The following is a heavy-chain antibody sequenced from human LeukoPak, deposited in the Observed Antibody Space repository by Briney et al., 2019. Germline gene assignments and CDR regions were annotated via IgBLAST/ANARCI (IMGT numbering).Heavy chain of an antibody. CDR1: GYTFTGYY. D-gene: IGHD6-19*01. V-gene: IGHV1-2*02. J-gene: IGHJ4*02. Sequence: ASVKVSCKASGYTFTGYYMHWVRQAPGQGLEWMGWIHPKSGGTSYEQSFQGRVIMTSDTSISTAYMEVRRLTSDDTAVYYCARGGRSGWHYFDHWGQGTLVTVSS. CDR2: IHPKSGGT. CDR3: ARGGRSGWHYFDH.